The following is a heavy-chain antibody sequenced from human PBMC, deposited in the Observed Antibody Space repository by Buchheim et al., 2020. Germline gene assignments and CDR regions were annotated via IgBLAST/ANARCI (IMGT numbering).Heavy chain of an antibody. Sequence: EVQLLESGGGLVQPGGSLRLSCAASGFTFSSYAMSWVRQAPGKGLEWVSAISGSGGSTSYADSVTGRFTISRDNSKNTLYLQMNSLRAEDTAVYYCAKDGGCSGGSCYAEDYYYGMDVWGQGTT. J-gene: IGHJ6*02. CDR1: GFTFSSYA. D-gene: IGHD2-15*01. V-gene: IGHV3-23*01. CDR3: AKDGGCSGGSCYAEDYYYGMDV. CDR2: ISGSGGST.